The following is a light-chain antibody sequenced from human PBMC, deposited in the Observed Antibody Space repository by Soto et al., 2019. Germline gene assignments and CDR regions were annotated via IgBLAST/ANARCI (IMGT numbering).Light chain of an antibody. Sequence: DVQMTQSPSTLSASVGDRVTITCRASQSTSSWLAWYQQKPGKAPKLLIYDASSLESGVPSRFSGSGSGTEFTLTISSLQPDDFATYYCQHYNSYSEAFGQGTK. CDR3: QHYNSYSEA. CDR1: QSTSSW. V-gene: IGKV1-5*01. J-gene: IGKJ1*01. CDR2: DAS.